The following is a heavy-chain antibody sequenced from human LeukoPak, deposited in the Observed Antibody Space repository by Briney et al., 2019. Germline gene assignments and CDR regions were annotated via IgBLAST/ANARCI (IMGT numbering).Heavy chain of an antibody. J-gene: IGHJ4*02. CDR2: IYPDGRI. Sequence: SETLSLTCSVSSGSMTDSCWSWFRQAPGKGFEWLGFIYPDGRIEYSPSLRSRVTFSVATSKLEATVRLSSVTASDTAVYYCTRKGYDRSGYFLDFWGQGTLVTVSS. V-gene: IGHV4-4*09. CDR1: SGSMTDSC. D-gene: IGHD3-22*01. CDR3: TRKGYDRSGYFLDF.